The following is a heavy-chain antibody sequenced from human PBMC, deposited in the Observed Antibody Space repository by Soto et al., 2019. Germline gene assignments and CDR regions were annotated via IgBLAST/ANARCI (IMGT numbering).Heavy chain of an antibody. CDR1: GGSFSGYY. D-gene: IGHD1-7*01. J-gene: IGHJ4*02. Sequence: PSETLSLTCAVYGGSFSGYYWSWIRQPPGKGPGWIGEINHSGSTNYNPSLKSRVTISVDTSKNQFSLKLSSVTAADTAVYYCARGFRYNWNYVRTLDYWGQGTLVTVSS. CDR3: ARGFRYNWNYVRTLDY. CDR2: INHSGST. V-gene: IGHV4-34*01.